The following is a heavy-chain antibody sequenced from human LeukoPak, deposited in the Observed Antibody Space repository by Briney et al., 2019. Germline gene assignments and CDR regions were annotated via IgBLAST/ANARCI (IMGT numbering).Heavy chain of an antibody. CDR3: AKSEAYGSSPYYSG. Sequence: QPGGSLRLSCAASGFTFSSYAMSWVRQAPGKGLEWVSAISGSGGNTYYTDSVKGRFTISRDNSKNTLYLQMNSLRAEDTAVYYCAKSEAYGSSPYYSGWGQGTLVTVSS. V-gene: IGHV3-23*01. CDR2: ISGSGGNT. CDR1: GFTFSSYA. D-gene: IGHD3-22*01. J-gene: IGHJ4*02.